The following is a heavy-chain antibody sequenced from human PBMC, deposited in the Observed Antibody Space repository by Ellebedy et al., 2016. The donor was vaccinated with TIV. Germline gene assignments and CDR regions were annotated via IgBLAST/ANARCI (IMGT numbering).Heavy chain of an antibody. V-gene: IGHV3-23*01. J-gene: IGHJ4*02. CDR1: GFTFSNLA. CDR2: ISGSGGNT. CDR3: AGSGFGPDDY. Sequence: GESLKISCAASGFTFSNLAMTWVRQAPGKGLEWVSTISGSGGNTYYADSVKGRFTISRDNSNNTLYVQMNSLRAEDTAVYYCAGSGFGPDDYWGQGTLVTVSS. D-gene: IGHD3-3*01.